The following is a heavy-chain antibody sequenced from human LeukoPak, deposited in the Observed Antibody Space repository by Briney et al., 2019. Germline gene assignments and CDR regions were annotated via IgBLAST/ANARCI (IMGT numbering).Heavy chain of an antibody. CDR1: GNSFTNNW. Sequence: GEALKISCKASGNSFTNNWIAWGLQLPGKGLEGRGIFYPGNSGTRYSPSFQEQVTISVDTSISTAYLQWSSLQASHTAMYYCARVTGLSGQVDYSGQGTLATVSP. CDR3: ARVTGLSGQVDY. CDR2: FYPGNSGT. J-gene: IGHJ4*02. V-gene: IGHV5-51*01. D-gene: IGHD5/OR15-5a*01.